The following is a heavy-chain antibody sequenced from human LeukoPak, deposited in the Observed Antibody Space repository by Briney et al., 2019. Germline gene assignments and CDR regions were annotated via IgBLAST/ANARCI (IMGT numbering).Heavy chain of an antibody. J-gene: IGHJ4*02. D-gene: IGHD2-15*01. Sequence: GGSLRLSCTASGFTLSSYWMTWVRQAPGKGLEWVANIEPAGSATYYVDSVKGRFTISRDNAKNLLYLQMNSLRAEDSAVYHCGRFGYVAAVDSWGQGALVTVSS. V-gene: IGHV3-7*01. CDR1: GFTLSSYW. CDR3: GRFGYVAAVDS. CDR2: IEPAGSAT.